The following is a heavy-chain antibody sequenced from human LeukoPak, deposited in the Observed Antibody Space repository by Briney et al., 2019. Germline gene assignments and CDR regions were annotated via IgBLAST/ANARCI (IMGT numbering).Heavy chain of an antibody. CDR2: ISSSGSTI. V-gene: IGHV3-48*03. Sequence: GGSLRLSCAASGFTFSSYEMNWVRQAPGQGLEWVSYISSSGSTIYYPASVKGRFTISRDNAENTLYMRMNSLRPEDTAVYYCARGYYSSSRFDSWGQGTLVTVSS. CDR3: ARGYYSSSRFDS. CDR1: GFTFSSYE. J-gene: IGHJ4*02. D-gene: IGHD6-13*01.